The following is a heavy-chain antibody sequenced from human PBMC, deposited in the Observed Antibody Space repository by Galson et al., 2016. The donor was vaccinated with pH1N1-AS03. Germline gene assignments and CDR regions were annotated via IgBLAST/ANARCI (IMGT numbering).Heavy chain of an antibody. CDR3: ARGLNWDNA. V-gene: IGHV3-7*01. CDR1: GFTFNSYW. Sequence: SLRLSCAASGFTFNSYWMTWVRQALGKGLEWVANIKPDGGDKYYVDSVKGRFTISRDNAKNSLYLQMNSLRVEDTAVYYCARGLNWDNAWGQGTLVTVSS. CDR2: IKPDGGDK. J-gene: IGHJ5*02.